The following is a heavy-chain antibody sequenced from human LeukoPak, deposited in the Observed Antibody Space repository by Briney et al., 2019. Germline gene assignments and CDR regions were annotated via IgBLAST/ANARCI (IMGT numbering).Heavy chain of an antibody. V-gene: IGHV4-59*08. Sequence: SETLSLTCTVSGGSISSYYWSWIRQPPGKGPEWIGYIYYSGSTNYNPSLKSRVTISVDTSKNQFSLKLSSVTAADMAVYYCARHRVHCSSTSCYYFDYWGQGTLVTVSS. J-gene: IGHJ4*02. CDR3: ARHRVHCSSTSCYYFDY. D-gene: IGHD2-2*01. CDR2: IYYSGST. CDR1: GGSISSYY.